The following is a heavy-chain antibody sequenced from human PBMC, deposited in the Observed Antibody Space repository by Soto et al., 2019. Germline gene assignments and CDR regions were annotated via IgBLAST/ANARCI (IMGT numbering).Heavy chain of an antibody. J-gene: IGHJ4*02. Sequence: PGGSLRLSCAASRFTFTNYAMSWVRQAPGKGLDWVSTINDSGDTTYYADSVKGRFTISRDNSKNTLYLQMNSLKTEDTAVYYCTTVPNYYDSSGYRFDYWGQGTLVTSPQ. D-gene: IGHD3-22*01. CDR1: RFTFTNYA. CDR3: TTVPNYYDSSGYRFDY. V-gene: IGHV3-23*01. CDR2: INDSGDTT.